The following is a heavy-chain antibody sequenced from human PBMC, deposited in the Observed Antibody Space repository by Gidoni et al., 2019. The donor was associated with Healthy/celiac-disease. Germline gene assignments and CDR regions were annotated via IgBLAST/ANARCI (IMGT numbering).Heavy chain of an antibody. CDR1: GYTFTSYA. CDR3: ARDLSGYSSGWYFPSLDY. CDR2: INAGNGNT. Sequence: QVQLVQSGAEVKKPGASVKVSCKASGYTFTSYAMHWVRQAPGQRLEWMGWINAGNGNTKYSQKFQGRVTITRDTSASTAYMELSSLRSEDTAVYYCARDLSGYSSGWYFPSLDYWGQGTLVTVSS. D-gene: IGHD6-19*01. J-gene: IGHJ4*02. V-gene: IGHV1-3*01.